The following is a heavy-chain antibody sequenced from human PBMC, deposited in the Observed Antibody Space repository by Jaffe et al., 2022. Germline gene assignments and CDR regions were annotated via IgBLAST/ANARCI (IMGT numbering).Heavy chain of an antibody. D-gene: IGHD3-3*01. CDR1: GGSISSSSYY. Sequence: QLQLQESGPGLVKPSETLSLTCTVSGGSISSSSYYWGWIRQPPGKGLEWIGSIYYSGSTYYNPSLKSRVTISVDTSKNQFSLKLSSVTAADTAVYYCASQIRLRFLEWLSELDYYYMDVWGKGTTVTVSS. J-gene: IGHJ6*03. CDR3: ASQIRLRFLEWLSELDYYYMDV. V-gene: IGHV4-39*01. CDR2: IYYSGST.